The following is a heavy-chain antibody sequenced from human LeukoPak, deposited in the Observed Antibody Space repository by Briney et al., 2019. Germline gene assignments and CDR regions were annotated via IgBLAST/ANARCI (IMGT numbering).Heavy chain of an antibody. Sequence: SETLSLTCTVSGGSISSYYWSWIRQPPGKGLEWIGFIYYSGNTNYNPSLKSRVTMSVDTSKNQFSLKLSSVTAGDTAVYFCAGSSSWLSLGYWGQGTLVTVSS. V-gene: IGHV4-59*08. CDR3: AGSSSWLSLGY. J-gene: IGHJ4*02. D-gene: IGHD6-13*01. CDR1: GGSISSYY. CDR2: IYYSGNT.